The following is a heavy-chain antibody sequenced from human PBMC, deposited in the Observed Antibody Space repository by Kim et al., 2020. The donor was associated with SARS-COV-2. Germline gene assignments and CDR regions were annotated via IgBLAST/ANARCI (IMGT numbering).Heavy chain of an antibody. CDR3: ARSQRGNPSWVDYAYDYVWGSYPMPTSYYGMDV. D-gene: IGHD3-16*02. CDR2: IYPGDSDT. V-gene: IGHV5-51*01. CDR1: GYSFTSYW. J-gene: IGHJ6*02. Sequence: GESLKISCKGSGYSFTSYWIGWVRQMPGKGLEWMGIIYPGDSDTRYSPSFQGQVTISADKSISTAYLQWSSLKASDTAMYYCARSQRGNPSWVDYAYDYVWGSYPMPTSYYGMDVWGQGTTVTVSS.